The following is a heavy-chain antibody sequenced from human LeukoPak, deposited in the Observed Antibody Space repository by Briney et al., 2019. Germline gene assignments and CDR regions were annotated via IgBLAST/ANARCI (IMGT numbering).Heavy chain of an antibody. V-gene: IGHV4-61*02. J-gene: IGHJ4*02. CDR1: GGSISSGSYY. D-gene: IGHD3-22*01. CDR3: ASIGLLQYFDY. CDR2: IYTCGST. Sequence: SQTLSLTCTVSGGSISSGSYYWSWIRQPAGKGLEWIGRIYTCGSTNYNPSLKSRVTISVDTSKNQFSLKLSSVTAADTAVYYCASIGLLQYFDYWGQGTLVTVSS.